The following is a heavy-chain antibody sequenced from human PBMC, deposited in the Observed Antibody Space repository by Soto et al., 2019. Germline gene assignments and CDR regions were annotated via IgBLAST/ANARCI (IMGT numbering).Heavy chain of an antibody. CDR2: ISSSSSYI. CDR3: ARDRDDIVVVPAARPNYYYYMDV. Sequence: GGSLRLSCAASGFTFSSYSMNWVRQAPGKGLEWVSSISSSSSYIYYADSVKSRFTISRDNAKNSLYLQMNSLRAEDTAVYYCARDRDDIVVVPAARPNYYYYMDVWGKGTTVTVSS. V-gene: IGHV3-21*01. D-gene: IGHD2-2*01. CDR1: GFTFSSYS. J-gene: IGHJ6*03.